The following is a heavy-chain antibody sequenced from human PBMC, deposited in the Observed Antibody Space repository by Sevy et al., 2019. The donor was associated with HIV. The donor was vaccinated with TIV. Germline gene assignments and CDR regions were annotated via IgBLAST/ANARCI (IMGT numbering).Heavy chain of an antibody. CDR3: ARDDIVVVPAADAYYYYGMDV. D-gene: IGHD2-2*01. CDR2: IWYDGSNK. Sequence: GGSLRLSCAASGFTFSSYGMHWVRQAPGKGLEWVAVIWYDGSNKYYADSVKGRFTISRDNSKNTLYLQMNSLRAEDTAVYYCARDDIVVVPAADAYYYYGMDVWGQGTTVTVSS. J-gene: IGHJ6*02. CDR1: GFTFSSYG. V-gene: IGHV3-33*01.